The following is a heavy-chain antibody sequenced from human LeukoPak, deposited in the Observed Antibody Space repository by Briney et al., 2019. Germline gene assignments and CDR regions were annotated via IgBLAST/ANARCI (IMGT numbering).Heavy chain of an antibody. J-gene: IGHJ6*02. Sequence: GGSLRLSCAASGFTFSSYSMNWVRQAPGRGLEWVSSISSSSSYIYYADSVKGRFTISRDNSKNTLYLQMNSLRAEDTAVYYCAKDLSVVTADYYGMDVWGQGTTVTVSS. V-gene: IGHV3-21*01. CDR3: AKDLSVVTADYYGMDV. D-gene: IGHD2-21*02. CDR1: GFTFSSYS. CDR2: ISSSSSYI.